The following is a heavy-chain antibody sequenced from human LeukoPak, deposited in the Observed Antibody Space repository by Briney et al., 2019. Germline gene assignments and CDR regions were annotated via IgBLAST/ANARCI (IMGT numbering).Heavy chain of an antibody. J-gene: IGHJ4*02. V-gene: IGHV4-59*01. D-gene: IGHD6-13*01. CDR3: ARSNMYSSSWYDYFDY. CDR1: GGSISSYK. CDR2: IYSSGTT. Sequence: SETLSLTCTVSGGSISSYKWSWIRQPPGKGLEWIGYIYSSGTTNYNPSLKSRVTISLDTSKNQFSLKLSSVTAADTAVYYCARSNMYSSSWYDYFDYWGQGTLVTVSS.